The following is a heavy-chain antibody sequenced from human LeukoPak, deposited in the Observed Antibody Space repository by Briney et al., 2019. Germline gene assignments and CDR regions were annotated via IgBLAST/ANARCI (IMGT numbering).Heavy chain of an antibody. J-gene: IGHJ6*02. V-gene: IGHV1-69*13. CDR1: GGTFSSYA. D-gene: IGHD3-3*01. CDR2: IIPIFGTA. Sequence: ASVNVSCKASGGTFSSYAISWVRQAPGQGLEWMGGIIPIFGTANYAQKFQGRVTITADESTSTAYMELSSLRSEDTAVYYCARPGVVPYYYYGMDIWGQGTTVTVSS. CDR3: ARPGVVPYYYYGMDI.